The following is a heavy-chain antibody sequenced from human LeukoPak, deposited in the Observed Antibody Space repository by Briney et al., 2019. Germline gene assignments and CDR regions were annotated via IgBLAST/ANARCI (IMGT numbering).Heavy chain of an antibody. CDR3: ARDAKLVYWYFDL. CDR2: INHGGST. D-gene: IGHD1-1*01. CDR1: GGSFSGYY. V-gene: IGHV4-34*01. J-gene: IGHJ2*01. Sequence: SETLSLTFAVYGGSFSGYYWSWIRQPPGKGLEWIGEINHGGSTNYNPSLKSRVTISVDTSKNQFSLKLSSVTAADTAVYYCARDAKLVYWYFDLWGSGTLVTVSS.